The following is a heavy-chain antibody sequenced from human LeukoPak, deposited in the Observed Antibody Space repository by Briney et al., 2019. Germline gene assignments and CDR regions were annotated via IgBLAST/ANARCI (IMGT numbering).Heavy chain of an antibody. V-gene: IGHV3-23*01. J-gene: IGHJ4*02. Sequence: KGLEWVSAISGSDGSTYYADSVKGRFTISRDNSKNTLYLQMNSLRAEDTAVYYCAKDEDIVVVVVSYWGQGTLVTVSS. CDR2: ISGSDGST. CDR3: AKDEDIVVVVVSY. D-gene: IGHD2-15*01.